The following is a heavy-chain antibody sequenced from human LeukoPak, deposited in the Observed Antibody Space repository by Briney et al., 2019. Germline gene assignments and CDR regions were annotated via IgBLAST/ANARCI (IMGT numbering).Heavy chain of an antibody. D-gene: IGHD6-19*01. CDR1: GVSISSFY. CDR3: ARRSYSSGWTNFDY. CDR2: IYSGSGT. V-gene: IGHV3-66*01. Sequence: ETLSLTCAVSGVSISSFYWSWVRQAPGKGLEWVSVIYSGSGTDYADPVKGRFTLSRDNSKNTLYLQMNSLRAEDTAVYYCARRSYSSGWTNFDYWGQGTLVTVSS. J-gene: IGHJ4*02.